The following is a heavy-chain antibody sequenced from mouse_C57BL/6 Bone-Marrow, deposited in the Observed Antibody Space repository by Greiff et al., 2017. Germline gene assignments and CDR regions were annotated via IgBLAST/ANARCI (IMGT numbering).Heavy chain of an antibody. CDR2: ISSGGSYT. V-gene: IGHV5-6*01. CDR1: GFTFSSYG. D-gene: IGHD4-1*01. CDR3: ARPSLLGPLFAY. Sequence: EVKLVESGGDLVKPGGSLKLSCAASGFTFSSYGMSWVRQTPDQRLEWVATISSGGSYTYYQDSVKGRFTISRDNAKNTLYRQMSRLKSEDTAMYYCARPSLLGPLFAYWGQGTLVTVSA. J-gene: IGHJ3*01.